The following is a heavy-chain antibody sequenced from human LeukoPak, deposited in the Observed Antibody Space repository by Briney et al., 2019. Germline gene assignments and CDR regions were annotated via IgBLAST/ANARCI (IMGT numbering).Heavy chain of an antibody. J-gene: IGHJ4*02. CDR1: GYFFIGYY. CDR3: ARWDTTSGGDY. D-gene: IGHD1-26*01. Sequence: ASVKVSCKASGYFFIGYYMHWVRQAPGQGLEWMGWIDPTSGGTDYAQKFQGRVTTTRDTSISTAYMELSRLTSYDTAMYYCARWDTTSGGDYWGQGTLVTVSS. CDR2: IDPTSGGT. V-gene: IGHV1-2*02.